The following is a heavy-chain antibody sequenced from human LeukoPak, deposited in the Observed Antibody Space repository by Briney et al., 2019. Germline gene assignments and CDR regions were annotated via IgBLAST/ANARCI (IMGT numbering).Heavy chain of an antibody. J-gene: IGHJ4*02. CDR1: GFTFSNYN. Sequence: GGSLRLSCAASGFTFSNYNINWVRQAPGKGLEWVSSISSRGSYIYYADSVKGRFAISADSAMNPLYLQMNSLRAEDTAVYYCARGYSSSWYDLYYFDYWGQGTLVTVSS. D-gene: IGHD6-13*01. CDR2: ISSRGSYI. V-gene: IGHV3-21*01. CDR3: ARGYSSSWYDLYYFDY.